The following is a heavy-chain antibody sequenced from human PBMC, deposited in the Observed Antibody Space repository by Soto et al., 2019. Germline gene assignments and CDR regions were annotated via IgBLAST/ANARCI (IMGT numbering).Heavy chain of an antibody. CDR3: ARRSSSWYFDY. Sequence: EVQLLESGGGLVQPRGSLRLSCAASGFTFSSYAMNWVRQAPGKGLEWVSVISGSGGSTYYADSVKGRFTISRDNSKNTLYLQMNSLRAEDTAVYYCARRSSSWYFDYWGQGTLVTVSS. J-gene: IGHJ4*02. CDR1: GFTFSSYA. CDR2: ISGSGGST. V-gene: IGHV3-23*01. D-gene: IGHD6-13*01.